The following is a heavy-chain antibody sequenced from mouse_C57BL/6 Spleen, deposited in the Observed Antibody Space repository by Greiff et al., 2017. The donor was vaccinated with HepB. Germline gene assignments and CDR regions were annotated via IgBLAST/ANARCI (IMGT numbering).Heavy chain of an antibody. CDR1: GYAFTNYL. D-gene: IGHD1-1*01. CDR3: ARLRGFAY. V-gene: IGHV1-54*01. CDR2: INPGSGGT. Sequence: VQLQQSGAELVRPGTSVKVSCKASGYAFTNYLKEWVKQRPGQGLEWIGVINPGSGGTNYNEKFKGKATLTADKSSSTAYMQLSSLTSEDSAVYFCARLRGFAYWGQGTLVTVSA. J-gene: IGHJ3*01.